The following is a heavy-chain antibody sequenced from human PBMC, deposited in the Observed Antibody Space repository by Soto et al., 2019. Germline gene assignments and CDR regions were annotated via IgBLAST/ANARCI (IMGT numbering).Heavy chain of an antibody. CDR1: GFMFSSYA. J-gene: IGHJ6*02. CDR3: ARAPDGMDG. V-gene: IGHV3-30-3*01. CDR2: ISYDGSKK. Sequence: QEQLVESGGGVVQPGRSLRLSCVASGFMFSSYAMHWVRQAPGKGLEGVAVISYDGSKKYYTDSVKGRYTISRDDSKNTLYLQMNSLRVEATAVYYCARAPDGMDGWGQGTTVTVSS.